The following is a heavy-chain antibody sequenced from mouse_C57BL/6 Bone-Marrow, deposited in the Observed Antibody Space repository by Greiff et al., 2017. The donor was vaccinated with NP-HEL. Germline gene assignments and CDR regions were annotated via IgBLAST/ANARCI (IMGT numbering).Heavy chain of an antibody. CDR3: ARPLYYGSTYYYAMDY. J-gene: IGHJ4*01. V-gene: IGHV1-55*01. Sequence: QVQLQQPGAELVKPGASVKMSCKASGYTFTSYWITWVKQRPGQGLEWIGDIYPGSGSTNYNEKFKSKATLTVDTSSSTAYMQLSSLTSEDSAVYYCARPLYYGSTYYYAMDYWGQGTSVTVSS. CDR1: GYTFTSYW. CDR2: IYPGSGST. D-gene: IGHD1-1*01.